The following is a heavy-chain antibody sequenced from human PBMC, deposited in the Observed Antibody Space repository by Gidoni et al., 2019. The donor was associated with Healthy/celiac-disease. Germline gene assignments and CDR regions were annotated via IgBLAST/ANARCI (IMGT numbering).Heavy chain of an antibody. CDR1: GGSISSSSYY. CDR3: ARHSSDRNVDTAMVPFSDY. V-gene: IGHV4-39*01. Sequence: QLQLQESGPGLVKPSETLSLTCTVSGGSISSSSYYWGWIRQPPGKGLEWIGSIYYSGSTYYNPSLKSRVTISVDTSKNQFSLKLSSVTAADTAVYYCARHSSDRNVDTAMVPFSDYWGQGTLVTVSS. CDR2: IYYSGST. J-gene: IGHJ4*02. D-gene: IGHD5-18*01.